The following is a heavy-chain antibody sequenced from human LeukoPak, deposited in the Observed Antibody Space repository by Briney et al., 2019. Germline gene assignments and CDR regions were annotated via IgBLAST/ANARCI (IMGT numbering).Heavy chain of an antibody. D-gene: IGHD1-1*01. CDR3: AKSKGTDYYYYYGMDV. Sequence: GGSLRLSCAASGFTFSDYYMSWIRQAPGKGLEWVSAISGSGGSTYYADSVKGRFTISRDNSKNTLYLQMNSLRAEDTAVYYCAKSKGTDYYYYYGMDVWGQGTTVTVSS. CDR2: ISGSGGST. V-gene: IGHV3-23*01. CDR1: GFTFSDYY. J-gene: IGHJ6*02.